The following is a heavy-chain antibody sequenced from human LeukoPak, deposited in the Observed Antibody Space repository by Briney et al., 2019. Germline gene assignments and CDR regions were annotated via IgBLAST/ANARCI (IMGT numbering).Heavy chain of an antibody. D-gene: IGHD3-9*01. V-gene: IGHV4-38-2*02. CDR2: IYYSGST. J-gene: IGHJ4*02. Sequence: GSLRLSCAASGFTFSSYAMHWVRQPPGKGLEWIGSIYYSGSTYYNPSLKSRVTISVDTSKNQFSLKLSSVTAADTAVYYCARDLVAEGYDILTGYYASSYFDYWGQGTLVTVSS. CDR1: GFTFSSYA. CDR3: ARDLVAEGYDILTGYYASSYFDY.